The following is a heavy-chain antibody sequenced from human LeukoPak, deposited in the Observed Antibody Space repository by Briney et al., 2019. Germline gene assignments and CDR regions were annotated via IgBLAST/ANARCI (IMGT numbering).Heavy chain of an antibody. V-gene: IGHV1-18*01. J-gene: IGHJ6*02. Sequence: GASVKVSCKASGYTFTSYGISWVRQAPGQGLEWMGWISAYNGNTNYAQKLQGRVTMTTDTSTSTAYMELRSLRSDDTAVYYCARTPRNRAHYEIWYYYYGMDVWGQGTTVTVSS. CDR3: ARTPRNRAHYEIWYYYYGMDV. D-gene: IGHD3-22*01. CDR2: ISAYNGNT. CDR1: GYTFTSYG.